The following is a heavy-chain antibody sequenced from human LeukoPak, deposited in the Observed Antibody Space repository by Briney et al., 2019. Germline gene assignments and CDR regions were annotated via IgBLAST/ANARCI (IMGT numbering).Heavy chain of an antibody. CDR1: GGSFSGYY. D-gene: IGHD3-9*01. CDR3: ARDHDWAFHY. V-gene: IGHV4-34*01. J-gene: IGHJ4*02. Sequence: SETLSLTCAVYGGSFSGYYWSWIRQPPGKGLEWIGEINHSGSTNYNPSLKSRVTISVDTSKNQFSLKLSSVTAADTAVYYCARDHDWAFHYWGQGTRVTVSS. CDR2: INHSGST.